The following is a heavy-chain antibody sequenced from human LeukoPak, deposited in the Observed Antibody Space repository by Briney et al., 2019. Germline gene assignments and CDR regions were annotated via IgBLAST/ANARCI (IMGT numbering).Heavy chain of an antibody. CDR2: IYHSGST. D-gene: IGHD6-19*01. J-gene: IGHJ4*02. CDR1: GGSISSSNW. V-gene: IGHV4-4*02. CDR3: ARDMTGLRTGSGSVDY. Sequence: NPSETLSLTCAVSGGSISSSNWWSWVRQPPGKGLEWIGEIYHSGSTNYNPSLKSRVTISVDKSKNQFSLKLSSVTAADTAVYYCARDMTGLRTGSGSVDYWGQGTLVTVSS.